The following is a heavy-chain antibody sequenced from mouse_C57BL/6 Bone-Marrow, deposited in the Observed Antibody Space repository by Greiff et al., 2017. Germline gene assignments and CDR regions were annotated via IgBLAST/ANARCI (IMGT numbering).Heavy chain of an antibody. CDR3: ARDVHFCG. CDR2: IDPENGDT. CDR1: GFNFKDDY. V-gene: IGHV14-1*02. Sequence: VQLQQSGAELVRPGASVKLSCTASGFNFKDDYMHWVKQRPEQGLEWIGWIDPENGDTKYDPKFKGKATLTADTSSSTAYMQLSSLTYEDSAVYYCARDVHFCGRGTGPTVTAS. J-gene: IGHJ1*03.